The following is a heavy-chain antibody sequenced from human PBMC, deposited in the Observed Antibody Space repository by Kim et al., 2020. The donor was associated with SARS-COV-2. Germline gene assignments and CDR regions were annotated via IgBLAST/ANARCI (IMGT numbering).Heavy chain of an antibody. D-gene: IGHD3-16*02. J-gene: IGHJ4*02. V-gene: IGHV3-30*02. CDR3: AKDRVTITFGGVIGY. Sequence: DSVKGRFTISRDNSKNTLYLQMNSLRAEDTAVYYCAKDRVTITFGGVIGYWGQGTLVTVSS.